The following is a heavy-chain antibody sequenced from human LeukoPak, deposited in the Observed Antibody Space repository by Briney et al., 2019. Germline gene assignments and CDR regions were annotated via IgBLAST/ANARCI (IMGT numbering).Heavy chain of an antibody. CDR3: ASPGYCSGSSCYSGYFQH. V-gene: IGHV3-23*01. D-gene: IGHD2-15*01. CDR2: ISGNGGST. J-gene: IGHJ1*01. CDR1: GFKFDDYG. Sequence: PGGSLSLSCAASGFKFDDYGMSWVRQVPGKGLEWVSLISGNGGSTSYADSVKGRFTISRDSSKNTLYLQMNSLRAEDTAVYYCASPGYCSGSSCYSGYFQHWGQGTLVTVSS.